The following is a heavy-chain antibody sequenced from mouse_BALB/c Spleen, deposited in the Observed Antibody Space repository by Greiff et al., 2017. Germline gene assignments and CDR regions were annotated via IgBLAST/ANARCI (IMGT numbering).Heavy chain of an antibody. V-gene: IGHV14-3*02. J-gene: IGHJ2*01. CDR1: GFNIKDTY. Sequence: VHVKQSGAELVKPGASVKLSCTASGFNIKDTYMHWVKQRPEQGLEWIGRIDPANGNTKYDPKFQGKATITADTSSNTAYLQLSSLTSEDTAVYYCAREGDFDYWGQGTTLTVSS. CDR3: AREGDFDY. CDR2: IDPANGNT.